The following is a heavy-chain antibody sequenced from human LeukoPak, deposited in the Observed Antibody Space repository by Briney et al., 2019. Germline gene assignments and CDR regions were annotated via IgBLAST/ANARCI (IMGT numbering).Heavy chain of an antibody. Sequence: RPGGSLRLSCAASGFTFSSYAMSWVRQAPGKGLEWVSAISGSGGSTYYADSVKGRFTISRDNSKNTLYLQMNSLRAEDTAVYYCAKSKGYSYGVDFDYWGQGTLVTVSS. CDR3: AKSKGYSYGVDFDY. CDR2: ISGSGGST. CDR1: GFTFSSYA. V-gene: IGHV3-23*01. D-gene: IGHD3-10*01. J-gene: IGHJ4*02.